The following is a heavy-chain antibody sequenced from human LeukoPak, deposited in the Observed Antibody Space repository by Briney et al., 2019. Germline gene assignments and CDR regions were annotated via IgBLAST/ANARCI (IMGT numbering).Heavy chain of an antibody. CDR2: MNPNSGNT. J-gene: IGHJ4*02. Sequence: GASVKVSCKASGYTFTSYDINWVRQATGQGLEWMGWMNPNSGNTGYAQKFQGRVTMTRNTTISTAYMELSSVRSEDTAVYYCARNPANDYGGNDQDYWGQGTLVTISS. V-gene: IGHV1-8*01. CDR1: GYTFTSYD. CDR3: ARNPANDYGGNDQDY. D-gene: IGHD4-23*01.